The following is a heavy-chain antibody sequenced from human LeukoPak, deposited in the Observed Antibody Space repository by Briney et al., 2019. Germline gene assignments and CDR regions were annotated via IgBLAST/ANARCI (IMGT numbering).Heavy chain of an antibody. CDR3: ARDLDGCSSTSCYVRSDYYYYYMDV. V-gene: IGHV4-4*07. D-gene: IGHD2-2*01. Sequence: SETLSLTCTVSGGSISSYYWSWIRQPAGKGLEWIGRIYTSGSTNYNPSLKSRVTMSVDTSKNQFSLKLSSVTAADTAVYYCARDLDGCSSTSCYVRSDYYYYYMDVWGKGTTVTVSS. J-gene: IGHJ6*03. CDR2: IYTSGST. CDR1: GGSISSYY.